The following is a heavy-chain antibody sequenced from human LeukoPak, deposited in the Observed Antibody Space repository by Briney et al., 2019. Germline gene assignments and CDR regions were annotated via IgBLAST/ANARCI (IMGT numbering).Heavy chain of an antibody. Sequence: SETLSLTCAVSGGSITSHSWWSWVRQAPGKGLEWIGEIYHGGDTNYDPSVKSRVTMSVDKSKNHFSLNLRSVTATDTAIYYCASHVTVLGTRGFDYWGQGILVTVS. CDR1: GGSITSHSW. D-gene: IGHD6-19*01. V-gene: IGHV4-4*02. J-gene: IGHJ4*02. CDR3: ASHVTVLGTRGFDY. CDR2: IYHGGDT.